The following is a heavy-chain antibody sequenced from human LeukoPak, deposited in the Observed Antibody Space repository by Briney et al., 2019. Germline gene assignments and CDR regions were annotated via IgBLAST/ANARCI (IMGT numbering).Heavy chain of an antibody. CDR1: GYTRTELS. J-gene: IGHJ6*04. D-gene: IGHD2-2*03. CDR2: FDPEDGET. Sequence: GASVKVSCKVSGYTRTELSMHWVRQAPGKGLEWMGGFDPEDGETIYAQKFQGRVTMTEDTSTDTAYMELSSLRSEDTAVYYCATDPGYCSSTSCYPYGMDVWGKGTTVTVSS. CDR3: ATDPGYCSSTSCYPYGMDV. V-gene: IGHV1-24*01.